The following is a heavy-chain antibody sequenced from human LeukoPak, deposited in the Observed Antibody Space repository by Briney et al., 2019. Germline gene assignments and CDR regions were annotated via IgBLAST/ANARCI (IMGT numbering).Heavy chain of an antibody. CDR1: GGSISSGGYY. CDR3: ARYCSSTNCYKGGFDP. CDR2: IYYSGST. Sequence: PSETLSLTCTVSGGSISSGGYYWSCIRQHPGKGLEWIGYIYYSGSTYSNPSLKSRVTISVDTSKNQFSLNLSSVTAADTAVYYCARYCSSTNCYKGGFDPWGQGTLVTVSS. J-gene: IGHJ5*02. D-gene: IGHD2-2*02. V-gene: IGHV4-31*03.